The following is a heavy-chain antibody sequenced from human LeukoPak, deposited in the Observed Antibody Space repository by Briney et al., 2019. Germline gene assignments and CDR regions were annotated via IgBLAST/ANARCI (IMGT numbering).Heavy chain of an antibody. CDR1: GGSISSYY. CDR3: ARDRYYYDSSGYYYDY. D-gene: IGHD3-22*01. CDR2: IYTSGST. J-gene: IGHJ4*02. Sequence: SETLSLTCTVSGGSISSYYWSWIRQPPGKGLEWIGRIYTSGSTNYNPSLKSRVTMSVDTSKNQFSLKLSSVTAADTAVYYCARDRYYYDSSGYYYDYWGQGALVTVSS. V-gene: IGHV4-4*07.